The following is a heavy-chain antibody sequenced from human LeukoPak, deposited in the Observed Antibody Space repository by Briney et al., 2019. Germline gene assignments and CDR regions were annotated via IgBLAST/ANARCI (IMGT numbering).Heavy chain of an antibody. CDR3: ARGGGSSRNFDY. CDR1: GASISSDF. V-gene: IGHV4-4*07. D-gene: IGHD6-13*01. CDR2: IFGSGII. Sequence: SETLSLTCNVSGASISSDFWSWIRQSAGKGLEWVVRIFGSGIINYNPSLKSRLTMSVDTAKNQFSLNLSSVTAADTAVYYCARGGGSSRNFDYWGQGTLVTVSS. J-gene: IGHJ4*02.